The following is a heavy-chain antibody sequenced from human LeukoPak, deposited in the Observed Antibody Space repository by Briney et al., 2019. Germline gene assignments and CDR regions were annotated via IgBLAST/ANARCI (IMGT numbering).Heavy chain of an antibody. V-gene: IGHV3-30*18. CDR3: AKEGGIAAAGILIDY. CDR1: GFTFSSYG. Sequence: PGRSLRLSCAASGFTFSSYGMHWVRQAPGKGLEWVAVISYDGSNKYYADSVKGRFTISRDNSKNTLYLQMNSLRAEDTAVYYCAKEGGIAAAGILIDYWGQGTLVTVSS. D-gene: IGHD6-13*01. CDR2: ISYDGSNK. J-gene: IGHJ4*02.